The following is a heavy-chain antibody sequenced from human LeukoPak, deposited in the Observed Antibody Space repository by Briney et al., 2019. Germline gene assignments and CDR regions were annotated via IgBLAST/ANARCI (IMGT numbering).Heavy chain of an antibody. Sequence: SETLSLTCTVSGGSISSYYWSWIRQPPGKGLEWIGYIYYSGSTNYNPSLKSRVTISVDTSKNQFSLKLSSVTAADTAVYYCARAARYCSSTSCHRTGIFDYWGQGTLVTVSS. CDR3: ARAARYCSSTSCHRTGIFDY. CDR2: IYYSGST. J-gene: IGHJ4*02. D-gene: IGHD2-2*01. CDR1: GGSISSYY. V-gene: IGHV4-59*01.